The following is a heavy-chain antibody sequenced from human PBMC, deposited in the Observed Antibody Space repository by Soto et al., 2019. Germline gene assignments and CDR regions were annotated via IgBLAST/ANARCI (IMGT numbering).Heavy chain of an antibody. CDR2: ISYDGSSK. J-gene: IGHJ4*02. CDR1: GFTFSTYA. Sequence: GGSLRLSCAASGFTFSTYAMHWVRQTPGGGLEWVAVISYDGSSKYYADSVRGRFAISRDNSNNMLYLQMNSLRAEDTAVYYCANIRNVVYAHNAYWGQGTLVTVSS. V-gene: IGHV3-30*09. D-gene: IGHD2-8*02. CDR3: ANIRNVVYAHNAY.